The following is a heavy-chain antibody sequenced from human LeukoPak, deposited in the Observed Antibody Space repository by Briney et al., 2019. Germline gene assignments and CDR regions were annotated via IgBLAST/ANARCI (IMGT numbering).Heavy chain of an antibody. D-gene: IGHD3-16*01. J-gene: IGHJ4*02. CDR2: IYYSGST. V-gene: IGHV4-31*03. CDR1: GGSISSGGYY. CDR3: ARVRRDSYLDY. Sequence: SETLSLTCTVSGGSISSGGYYWSWIRQHPGKGLEWIGYIYYSGSTYYNPSLKSRVTISVGTSKNQFSLKLSSVTAADTAVYYCARVRRDSYLDYWGQGTLVTVSS.